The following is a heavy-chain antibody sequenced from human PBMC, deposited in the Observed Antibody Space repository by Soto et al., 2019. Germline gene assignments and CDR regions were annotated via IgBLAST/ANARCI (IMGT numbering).Heavy chain of an antibody. Sequence: PGGSLRLSCAASGFTFSSYAMNWVRQTPGKGLEWVSAITGSGGSTYSADSVKGRFTISRDNAKNTLYLQMNSLRAEDTAIYYCAKRHCGGGRCHVDYWGQGTLVTVSS. J-gene: IGHJ4*02. V-gene: IGHV3-23*01. D-gene: IGHD2-15*01. CDR2: ITGSGGST. CDR3: AKRHCGGGRCHVDY. CDR1: GFTFSSYA.